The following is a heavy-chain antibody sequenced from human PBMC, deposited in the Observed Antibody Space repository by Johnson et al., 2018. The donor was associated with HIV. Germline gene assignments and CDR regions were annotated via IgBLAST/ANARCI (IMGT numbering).Heavy chain of an antibody. D-gene: IGHD6-13*01. CDR2: IYSGGST. J-gene: IGHJ3*02. CDR1: RFTFSSYW. Sequence: VPLVESGGDLVQPGGSLRLSCSASRFTFSSYWTHWVRQVPGKGLAWASVIYSGGSTYYADSLKGRFTISRDNSKNTLYLQMNRLRAEGTAVYYCARGGIAAKEPWRAFDIWGQGTMVTVSS. V-gene: IGHV3-66*02. CDR3: ARGGIAAKEPWRAFDI.